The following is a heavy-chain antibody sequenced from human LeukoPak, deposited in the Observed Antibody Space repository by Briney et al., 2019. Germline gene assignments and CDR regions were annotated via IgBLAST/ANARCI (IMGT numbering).Heavy chain of an antibody. Sequence: GAPVKVSCKASGYTFTGYYMHWVRQAPGQGLEWMGWINPNSGGTNYAQKLQGRVTMTRDTSISTAYMELSRLRSDDTAVYYCARERVLGGTQSNTEYFQHWGQGTLVTVSS. V-gene: IGHV1-2*02. CDR1: GYTFTGYY. D-gene: IGHD1-1*01. J-gene: IGHJ1*01. CDR2: INPNSGGT. CDR3: ARERVLGGTQSNTEYFQH.